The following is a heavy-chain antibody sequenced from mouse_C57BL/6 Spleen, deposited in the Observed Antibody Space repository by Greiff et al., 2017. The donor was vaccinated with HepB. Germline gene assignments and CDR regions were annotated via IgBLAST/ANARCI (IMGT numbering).Heavy chain of an antibody. Sequence: QVQLQQSGPELVKPGASVKISCKASGYAFSSSWMNWVKQRPGKGLEWIGRIYPGDGDTNYNGKFKGKATLTADKSSSTAYMQLSSLTSEDSAVYFCARFDGNYGYYAMDYWGQGTSVTVSS. J-gene: IGHJ4*01. D-gene: IGHD2-1*01. CDR2: IYPGDGDT. V-gene: IGHV1-82*01. CDR1: GYAFSSSW. CDR3: ARFDGNYGYYAMDY.